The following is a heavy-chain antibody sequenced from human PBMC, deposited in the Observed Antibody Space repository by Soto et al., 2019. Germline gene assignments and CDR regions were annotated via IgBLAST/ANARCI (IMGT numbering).Heavy chain of an antibody. CDR1: GFTFSNSA. CDR3: AADVIAVAGDFDY. D-gene: IGHD6-19*01. J-gene: IGHJ4*02. Sequence: ASVKVSCKDSGFTFSNSAVQWVRQPRGQRLEWMGWIVVGSGHPNLAQKFQDRVTLTRDMSTGTAYMELSSLRSEDTAVYYCAADVIAVAGDFDYWGQGTQVPVSS. V-gene: IGHV1-58*01. CDR2: IVVGSGHP.